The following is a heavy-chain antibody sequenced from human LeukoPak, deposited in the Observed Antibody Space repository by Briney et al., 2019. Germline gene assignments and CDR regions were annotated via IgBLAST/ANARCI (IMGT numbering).Heavy chain of an antibody. V-gene: IGHV3-30*18. CDR2: ISYDGSNK. CDR1: GFTFSSYG. CDR3: SKDHYEDYSTYYYYYYGMDV. Sequence: PGRSLRLSCAASGFTFSSYGMHWVRQAPDKGLEWVAVISYDGSNKYYADSVKGRFTISRDNSKNTLYLQMNSLRAEDTAVYYCSKDHYEDYSTYYYYYYGMDVWGQGTTVTVSS. J-gene: IGHJ6*02. D-gene: IGHD4-11*01.